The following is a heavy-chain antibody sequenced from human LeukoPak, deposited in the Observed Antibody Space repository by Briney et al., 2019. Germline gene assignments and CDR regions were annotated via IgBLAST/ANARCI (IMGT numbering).Heavy chain of an antibody. D-gene: IGHD4-17*01. CDR3: AREPRTTVTTWTFDY. V-gene: IGHV3-30-3*01. CDR2: ISYDGSNK. J-gene: IGHJ4*02. CDR1: GVTFSSYA. Sequence: GGSLRLSCAASGVTFSSYAMHWVRQAPGKGLEWVAVISYDGSNKYYADSVKGRFTISRDNSKNTLYLQMNSLRAEDTAVYYCAREPRTTVTTWTFDYWGQGTLVTVSS.